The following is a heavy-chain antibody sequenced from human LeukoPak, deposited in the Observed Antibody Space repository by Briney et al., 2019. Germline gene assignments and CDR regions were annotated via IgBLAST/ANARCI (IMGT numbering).Heavy chain of an antibody. Sequence: VKVSCKASGGTFSSYAITWVRQAPGQGLEWVGEIIPIFATANYAHNFQGRVTITADKSTSTAYMELNSLRAEDTAVYYCARKVVAAGNYYYYMDVWGKGTTVTVSS. CDR2: IIPIFATA. V-gene: IGHV1-69*06. D-gene: IGHD2-2*01. CDR1: GGTFSSYA. CDR3: ARKVVAAGNYYYYMDV. J-gene: IGHJ6*03.